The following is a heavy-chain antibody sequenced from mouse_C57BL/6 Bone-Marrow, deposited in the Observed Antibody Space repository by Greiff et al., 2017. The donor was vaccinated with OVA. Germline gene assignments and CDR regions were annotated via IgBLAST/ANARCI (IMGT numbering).Heavy chain of an antibody. CDR2: INPSSGYT. V-gene: IGHV1-4*01. CDR1: GYTFTSYT. CDR3: ARRRFAY. Sequence: QVHVKQSGAELARPGASVKMSCKASGYTFTSYTMHWVKQRPGQGLEWIGYINPSSGYTKYNQKFKDKATLTADKSSSTAYMQLSSLTSEDSAVYDCARRRFAYWGQGTLVTVSA. J-gene: IGHJ3*01.